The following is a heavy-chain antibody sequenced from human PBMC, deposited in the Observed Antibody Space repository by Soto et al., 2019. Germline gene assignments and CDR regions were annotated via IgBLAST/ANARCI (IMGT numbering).Heavy chain of an antibody. V-gene: IGHV3-7*03. CDR1: GFTFSSYL. CDR3: AKGRESAGPYRPFDY. CDR2: IKQDGSEK. J-gene: IGHJ4*02. D-gene: IGHD6-13*01. Sequence: PGGSLRLSCAASGFTFSSYLMNCVRQGPGKGLEWVAHIKQDGSEKYYVDSVKGRFTISRDNAKNTRSLQMNSLRAEDTALYYCAKGRESAGPYRPFDYWGQGTLVTASS.